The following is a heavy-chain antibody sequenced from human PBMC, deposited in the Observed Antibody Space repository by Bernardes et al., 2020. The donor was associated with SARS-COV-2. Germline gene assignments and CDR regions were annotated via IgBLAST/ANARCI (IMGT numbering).Heavy chain of an antibody. CDR3: ARSGWSQWYFDY. CDR2: INHSGRT. CDR1: GGSFSGYY. Sequence: SEPLSLTCAVYGGSFSGYYWSWIRQPPGKGLEWIGEINHSGRTNYNPSLKSRVTISVDTSKNQFSLKLSSVTAADTAVYYCARSGWSQWYFDYWGQGTLVTVSS. J-gene: IGHJ4*02. V-gene: IGHV4-34*01. D-gene: IGHD6-19*01.